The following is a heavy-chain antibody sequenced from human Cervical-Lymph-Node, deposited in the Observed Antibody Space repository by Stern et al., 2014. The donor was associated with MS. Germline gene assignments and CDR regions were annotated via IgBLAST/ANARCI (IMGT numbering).Heavy chain of an antibody. CDR1: GFTFRLYS. CDR2: ISSDNSNI. Sequence: EVQLVESGGGLVQPGGSLRLSCAASGFTFRLYSMNWVRQAPGKGLEWISYISSDNSNIYYADSVKGRFTISRDNAKNLLYLQMNSLRDEDTAVYYCARDSPTYDHWGQGTLVTVSS. J-gene: IGHJ4*02. CDR3: ARDSPTYDH. V-gene: IGHV3-48*02.